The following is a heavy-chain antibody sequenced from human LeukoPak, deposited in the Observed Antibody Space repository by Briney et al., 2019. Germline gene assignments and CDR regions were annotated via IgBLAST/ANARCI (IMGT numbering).Heavy chain of an antibody. J-gene: IGHJ6*03. D-gene: IGHD1-14*01. V-gene: IGHV3-11*04. CDR2: ISSSGSTM. CDR3: ARSPAGANYYLDV. Sequence: GGSLRLSCAASGFTFSDYYMGWIRQAPGKGLEWVSYISSSGSTMYYADSVKGRFTISRDNAKNSLSLQMNSLRAEDTAVYYCARSPAGANYYLDVWGKGTTVTISS. CDR1: GFTFSDYY.